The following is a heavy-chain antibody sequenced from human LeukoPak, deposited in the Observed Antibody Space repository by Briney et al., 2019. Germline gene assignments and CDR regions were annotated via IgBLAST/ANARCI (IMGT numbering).Heavy chain of an antibody. CDR2: IHTSGST. D-gene: IGHD6-13*01. CDR3: ARGKFSTSWTFDY. J-gene: IGHJ4*02. Sequence: SETMSLTCSVSGASISIYYWSWVRQPAGKGLEWIGRIHTSGSTNYNPSLKSRVTMSLVASNSQVSLKVTSVTVADTAVYYCARGKFSTSWTFDYWGQGTLVTVSS. CDR1: GASISIYY. V-gene: IGHV4-4*07.